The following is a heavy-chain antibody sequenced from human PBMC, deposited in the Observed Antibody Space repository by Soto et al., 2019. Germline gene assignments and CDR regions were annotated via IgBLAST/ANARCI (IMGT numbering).Heavy chain of an antibody. CDR3: ANNVYCSGGSCYSPDY. CDR1: GFTFSSYG. D-gene: IGHD2-15*01. CDR2: ISYDGSNK. J-gene: IGHJ4*02. Sequence: QVQLVESGGGVVQPGRSLRLSCAASGFTFSSYGMHWVRQAPGKGLEWVAVISYDGSNKYYADSVKGRFTISRDNSKITLYLQMNSLRAEDTAVYYCANNVYCSGGSCYSPDYWGQGTLVTVSS. V-gene: IGHV3-30*18.